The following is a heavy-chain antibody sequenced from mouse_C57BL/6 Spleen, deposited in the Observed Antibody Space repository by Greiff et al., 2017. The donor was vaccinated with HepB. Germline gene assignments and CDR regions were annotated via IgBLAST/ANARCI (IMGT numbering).Heavy chain of an antibody. V-gene: IGHV5-17*01. CDR3: ARGSNNAMDY. D-gene: IGHD2-5*01. J-gene: IGHJ4*01. Sequence: EVKVVESGGGLVKPGGSLKLSCAASGFTFSDYGMHWVRQAPEKGLEWVAYISSGSSTIYYADTVKGRFTISRDNAKNTLFLQMTSLRSEDTAMYYCARGSNNAMDYWGQGTSVTVSS. CDR2: ISSGSSTI. CDR1: GFTFSDYG.